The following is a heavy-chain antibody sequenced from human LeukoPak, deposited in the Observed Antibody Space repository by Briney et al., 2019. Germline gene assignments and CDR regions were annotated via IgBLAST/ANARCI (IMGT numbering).Heavy chain of an antibody. D-gene: IGHD3-10*01. V-gene: IGHV3-23*01. J-gene: IGHJ4*02. CDR2: ISGSGGST. Sequence: GGPLRLSCAASGFPFSSYAMSWVRQAPGRGLEWVSSISGSGGSTYYAHSVKGRFTISRDNSKNTLYLQMNSLRAEYTAVYYCAIDSTQVLLWFGELSGYFDYWGQGTLVTVSS. CDR3: AIDSTQVLLWFGELSGYFDY. CDR1: GFPFSSYA.